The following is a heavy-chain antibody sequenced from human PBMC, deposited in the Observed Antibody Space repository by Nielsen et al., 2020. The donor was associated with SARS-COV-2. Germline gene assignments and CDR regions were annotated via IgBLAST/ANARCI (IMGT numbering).Heavy chain of an antibody. CDR2: ISAHNGNT. V-gene: IGHV1-18*01. D-gene: IGHD2/OR15-2a*01. Sequence: ASVKVSCKASGYTFTNYGISWVRQAPGQGLEWMGWISAHNGNTKYVQKFQGRVTMTRDTSTSTVYMELSSLRSEDTAVYYCASNSMPRSSMDVWGQGTTVTVSS. CDR1: GYTFTNYG. J-gene: IGHJ6*02. CDR3: ASNSMPRSSMDV.